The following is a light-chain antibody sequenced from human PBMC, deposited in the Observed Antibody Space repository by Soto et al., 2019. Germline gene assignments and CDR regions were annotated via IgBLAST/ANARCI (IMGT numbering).Light chain of an antibody. CDR1: QTMSSW. V-gene: IGKV1-5*03. J-gene: IGKJ1*01. Sequence: DIRMNQSPSTLSGSVGDRVTITCRASQTMSSWLAWYQQKPGKAPKLLIYKASTLKSGVPSRFSGSGSGTDFTLAISSLQPEDSATYYCLQDINYPWTFGQGTKVDIK. CDR3: LQDINYPWT. CDR2: KAS.